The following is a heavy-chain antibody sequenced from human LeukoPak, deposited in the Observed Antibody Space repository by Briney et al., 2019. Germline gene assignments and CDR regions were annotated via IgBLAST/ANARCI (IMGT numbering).Heavy chain of an antibody. Sequence: PGRSLRLSCAASGFTFSNYGMHWARQAAGKGLEWVAFIRYDGNKKYYVDSGKGRFTVSRDNSKNTLYLQLNSLRAEDTAVYYCAKVAEYGDNDAFDIWGQGTMVTVSS. J-gene: IGHJ3*02. CDR3: AKVAEYGDNDAFDI. V-gene: IGHV3-30*02. CDR1: GFTFSNYG. D-gene: IGHD4-17*01. CDR2: IRYDGNKK.